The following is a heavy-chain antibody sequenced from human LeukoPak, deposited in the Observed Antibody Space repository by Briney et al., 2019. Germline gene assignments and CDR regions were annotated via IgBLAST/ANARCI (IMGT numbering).Heavy chain of an antibody. CDR2: SSSSSSYI. J-gene: IGHJ6*02. CDR3: ARDWGYSSGGSCYGMDV. CDR1: GFTFSSYS. D-gene: IGHD2-15*01. Sequence: AGGSLRLSCAASGFTFSSYSMNWVRQAPGKGLEWVSSSSSSSSYIYYADSVKGRFTISRDNAKNSLYLQMNSLRAEDTAVYYCARDWGYSSGGSCYGMDVWGQGTTVTVSS. V-gene: IGHV3-21*01.